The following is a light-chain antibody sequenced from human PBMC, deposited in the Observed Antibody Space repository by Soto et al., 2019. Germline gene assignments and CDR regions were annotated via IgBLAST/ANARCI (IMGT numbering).Light chain of an antibody. CDR1: QGVSSN. J-gene: IGKJ5*01. CDR2: GAS. V-gene: IGKV3-15*01. CDR3: QQYNNWPIT. Sequence: DIVITQSPNTLSVSPGERAPLTWRAGQGVSSNLAWYQQKPGQAPRLLIYGASTRATGVPARFSGSGSGTEFTLTISSLQSEDFAVYYCQQYNNWPITFGQGTRLEIK.